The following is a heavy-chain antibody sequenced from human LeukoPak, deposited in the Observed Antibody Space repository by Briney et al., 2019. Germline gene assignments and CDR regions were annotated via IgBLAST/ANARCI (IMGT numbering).Heavy chain of an antibody. D-gene: IGHD3-22*01. CDR2: IIPIFGTA. CDR3: ASPSSTYSSGYLY. J-gene: IGHJ4*02. V-gene: IGHV1-69*05. Sequence: ASVKVSCKASGGTFSSYAISWVRQAPGQGLEWMGGIIPIFGTANYAQKFQGRVTITTDESTGTAYMELSSLRSEDTAVYYCASPSSTYSSGYLYWGQGTLVTVSS. CDR1: GGTFSSYA.